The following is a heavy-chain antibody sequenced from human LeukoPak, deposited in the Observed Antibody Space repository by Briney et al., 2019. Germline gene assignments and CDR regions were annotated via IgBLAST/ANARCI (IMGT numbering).Heavy chain of an antibody. V-gene: IGHV3-23*01. CDR2: LSGSGGST. D-gene: IGHD2-15*01. CDR1: GFTFSNYA. CDR3: AKDRGYCSGVNCYRFDY. J-gene: IGHJ4*02. Sequence: GGSLRLSCAASGFTFSNYAMSWVRQAPGKGVEWVSALSGSGGSTYFADSVKGRFTISRDNSNNTLYLQMNSLRAEDTAVYYCAKDRGYCSGVNCYRFDYWGQGTLVTVSS.